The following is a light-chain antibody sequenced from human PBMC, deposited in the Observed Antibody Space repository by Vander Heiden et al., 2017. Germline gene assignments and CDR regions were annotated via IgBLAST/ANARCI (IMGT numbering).Light chain of an antibody. CDR1: QSVSSSY. J-gene: IGKJ1*01. CDR2: GAS. CDR3: QQYGRT. Sequence: LESTQSSVTLSLSPGERATLSGRASQSVSSSYLAWYQQKPGQAPRLLIYGASSRATGIPDRCSGSGSLTDFTLTISRLEPEDFAVYYCQQYGRTFGQGTKVEIK. V-gene: IGKV3-20*01.